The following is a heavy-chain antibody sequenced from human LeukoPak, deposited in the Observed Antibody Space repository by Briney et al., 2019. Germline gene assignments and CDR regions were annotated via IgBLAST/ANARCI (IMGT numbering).Heavy chain of an antibody. V-gene: IGHV3-23*01. D-gene: IGHD5-12*01. J-gene: IGHJ4*02. CDR1: GFTFSSYA. Sequence: GGSLRLSCAASGFTFSSYAMSWVRQAPGKGLEWVSAMSGSSGSTYYADSVKGRFTISRDNSRNTLYLQMNSLRAEDSALYYCAKVRVGTSDCFDYWGQGTLVTVSS. CDR2: MSGSSGST. CDR3: AKVRVGTSDCFDY.